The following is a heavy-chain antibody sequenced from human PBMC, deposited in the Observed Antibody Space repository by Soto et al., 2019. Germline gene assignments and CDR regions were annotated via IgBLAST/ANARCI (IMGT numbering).Heavy chain of an antibody. CDR3: ARVWGGAFDI. Sequence: SETLSLTCTVSGGSISSYYWSWIRQPPGKGLEWIGYIYYSGSTNYNPSLKSRVAISVDTSKNQFSLKLSSVTAADTAVYYCARVWGGAFDIWGQGTMVTVS. CDR1: GGSISSYY. D-gene: IGHD3-10*01. V-gene: IGHV4-59*01. J-gene: IGHJ3*02. CDR2: IYYSGST.